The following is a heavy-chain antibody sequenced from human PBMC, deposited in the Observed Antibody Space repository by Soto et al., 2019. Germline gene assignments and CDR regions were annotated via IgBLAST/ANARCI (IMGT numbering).Heavy chain of an antibody. Sequence: GGSLRLSCAASGFTFSSYGMHWVRQAPGKGLEWVAVISYDGSNKYYADSVKGRFTISRDNSKSTLYLQMNSLRAEDTAVYYCARDPGRQQLVRYYYYGMDVWGQGTTVTVSS. J-gene: IGHJ6*02. CDR3: ARDPGRQQLVRYYYYGMDV. D-gene: IGHD6-13*01. CDR1: GFTFSSYG. V-gene: IGHV3-30*03. CDR2: ISYDGSNK.